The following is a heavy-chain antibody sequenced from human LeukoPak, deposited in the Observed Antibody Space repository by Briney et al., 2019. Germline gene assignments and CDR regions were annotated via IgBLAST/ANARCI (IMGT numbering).Heavy chain of an antibody. V-gene: IGHV3-9*01. CDR3: AKDTAPFIAAADPIDY. J-gene: IGHJ4*02. CDR2: IGWNSART. Sequence: GGSLRLSCTASESTFDHAMHWVRQTPGKGLEWVSGIGWNSARTGYADSVRGRFTISRDNAKNSLYLQMNSLRAEDTALYYCAKDTAPFIAAADPIDYWGQGTLVTVSS. CDR1: ESTFDHA. D-gene: IGHD6-13*01.